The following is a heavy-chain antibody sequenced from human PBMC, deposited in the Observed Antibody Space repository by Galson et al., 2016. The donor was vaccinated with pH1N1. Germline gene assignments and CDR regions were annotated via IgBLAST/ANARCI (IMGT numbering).Heavy chain of an antibody. D-gene: IGHD6-19*01. J-gene: IGHJ4*02. CDR1: GFTFDDYA. V-gene: IGHV3-9*01. CDR3: AKVAGFFSGCYDF. Sequence: SLRLSCAASGFTFDDYAMHWVRQAPGTGLEWVSGISWNSGNIGYADSVKGRFTISRDNAKNSLYLQMDSLRAEDTALYYCAKVAGFFSGCYDFWGQGTLVAVSS. CDR2: ISWNSGNI.